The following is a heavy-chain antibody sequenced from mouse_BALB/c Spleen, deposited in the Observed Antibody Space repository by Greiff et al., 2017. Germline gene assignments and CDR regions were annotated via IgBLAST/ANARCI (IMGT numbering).Heavy chain of an antibody. D-gene: IGHD2-1*01. CDR2: ISSGSSTI. V-gene: IGHV5-17*02. Sequence: EVMLVESGGGLVQPGGSRKLSCAASGFTFSSFGMHWVRQAPEKGLEWVAYISSGSSTIYYADTVKGRFTISRDNPKNTLFLQMTSLRSEDTAMYYCARSYGNYVFFDYWGQGTTLTVSS. J-gene: IGHJ2*01. CDR1: GFTFSSFG. CDR3: ARSYGNYVFFDY.